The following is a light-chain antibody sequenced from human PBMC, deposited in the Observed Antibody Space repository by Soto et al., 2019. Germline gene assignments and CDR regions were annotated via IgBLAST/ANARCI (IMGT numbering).Light chain of an antibody. V-gene: IGLV2-14*01. Sequence: QSALTQPASVSGSPGQSITIACTGTSSDVGGYNHVSWYQHSPGKAPKLILFAVSDRPSGVSHRFSGSKSGNTASLTISGLQAEDESDYYCCSYTSLSTVVFGGGTKVTVL. CDR1: SSDVGGYNH. J-gene: IGLJ2*01. CDR2: AVS. CDR3: CSYTSLSTVV.